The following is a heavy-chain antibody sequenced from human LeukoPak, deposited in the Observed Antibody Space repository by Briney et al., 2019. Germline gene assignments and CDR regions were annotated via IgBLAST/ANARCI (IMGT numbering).Heavy chain of an antibody. Sequence: ASVKVSCKASGYTFTDHYIHWVRQAPGQGVEWVGWTNPKTGGTKYAQRFQHRVTMSRDTSIRTAYMELRRLMSDDTAVYYCVLAMGEYFDYWGQGTLVTVSS. CDR1: GYTFTDHY. CDR2: TNPKTGGT. CDR3: VLAMGEYFDY. V-gene: IGHV1-2*02. D-gene: IGHD2/OR15-2a*01. J-gene: IGHJ4*02.